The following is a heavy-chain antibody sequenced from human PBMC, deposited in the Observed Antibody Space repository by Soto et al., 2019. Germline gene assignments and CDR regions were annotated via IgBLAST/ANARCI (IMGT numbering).Heavy chain of an antibody. CDR1: GYTFTGYY. V-gene: IGHV1-2*04. CDR3: AREGIAAAGTGEGWFDP. CDR2: INPNSGGT. Sequence: ASVKVSCTASGYTFTGYYMHWVRQAPGQGLEWMGWINPNSGGTNYAQKFQGWVTMTRDTSISTAYMELSRLRSDDTAVYYCAREGIAAAGTGEGWFDPWGQGTLVTVSS. D-gene: IGHD6-13*01. J-gene: IGHJ5*02.